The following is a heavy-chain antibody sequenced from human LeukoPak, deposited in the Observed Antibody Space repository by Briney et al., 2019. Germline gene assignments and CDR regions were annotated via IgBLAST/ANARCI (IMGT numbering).Heavy chain of an antibody. CDR1: GGSFSGYY. CDR2: INHSGSS. D-gene: IGHD6-6*01. Sequence: SETLSLTCAVYGGSFSGYYWSWIRQPPGKGLEWIGEINHSGSSNYNSPLKRRVTISVDTSKNQFSLKLSSVTAADTAVYYCARVMNSSLSHYYYMDVWSKGTTVTVSS. CDR3: ARVMNSSLSHYYYMDV. J-gene: IGHJ6*03. V-gene: IGHV4-34*01.